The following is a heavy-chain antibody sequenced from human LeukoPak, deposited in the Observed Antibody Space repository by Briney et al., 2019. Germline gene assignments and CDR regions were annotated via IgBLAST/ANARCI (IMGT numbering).Heavy chain of an antibody. CDR1: GDSVSTPHW. V-gene: IGHV4-4*02. J-gene: IGHJ3*02. CDR2: IFHSGRV. D-gene: IGHD4-17*01. CDR3: ARLNADYGYYGPHDAFDI. Sequence: SETLSLTCDVSGDSVSTPHWWSWVRQPPGKGLEWIGEIFHSGRVNYIPSLQSRVTISLDKSKNQISLEVNSVTAADTAVYYCARLNADYGYYGPHDAFDIWGQGTLVAVSS.